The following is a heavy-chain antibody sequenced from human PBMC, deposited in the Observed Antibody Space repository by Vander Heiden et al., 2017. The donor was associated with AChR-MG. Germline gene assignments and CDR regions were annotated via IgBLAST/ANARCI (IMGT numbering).Heavy chain of an antibody. V-gene: IGHV2-5*01. CDR1: GFSLSTSGVG. CDR2: IYWNDDK. Sequence: QITLKESGPTLVKPTQTLTLTCTFSGFSLSTSGVGVGWIRQPPGKALEWLALIYWNDDKRYSPSLKSRLTITKDTSKNQVVLTMTNMDPVDTATYYCAHTGDGYTQGPPYNWFDPWGQGTLVTVSS. D-gene: IGHD5-12*01. J-gene: IGHJ5*02. CDR3: AHTGDGYTQGPPYNWFDP.